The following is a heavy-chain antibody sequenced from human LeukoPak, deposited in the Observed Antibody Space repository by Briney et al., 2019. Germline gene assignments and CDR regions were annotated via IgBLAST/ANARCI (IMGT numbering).Heavy chain of an antibody. V-gene: IGHV3-30-3*01. D-gene: IGHD3-22*01. CDR1: GFTFSSYA. Sequence: PGGSLRLPCAASGFTFSSYAMHWVRQAPGKGLEWVAVISYDGSNKYYADSVKGRFTISRDNAKNSLYLQMNSLRAEDTAVYYCARKSLKYYDSLDAFDIWGQGTMVTVS. CDR2: ISYDGSNK. CDR3: ARKSLKYYDSLDAFDI. J-gene: IGHJ3*02.